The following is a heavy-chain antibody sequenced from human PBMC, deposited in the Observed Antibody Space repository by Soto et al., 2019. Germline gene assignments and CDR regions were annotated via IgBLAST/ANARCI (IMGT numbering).Heavy chain of an antibody. J-gene: IGHJ3*02. CDR1: GYTFTGYY. CDR2: INPNSGGT. D-gene: IGHD3-9*01. CDR3: ARGGSDILTDDAFDI. V-gene: IGHV1-2*04. Sequence: QVQLVQSGAEVKKPGASVKVSCKASGYTFTGYYMHWVRQAPGQGLEWMGWINPNSGGTNYAQKFQGWVTMTRDTSISTADMELSSLRSDDTAVYYCARGGSDILTDDAFDIWGQGTMVTVSS.